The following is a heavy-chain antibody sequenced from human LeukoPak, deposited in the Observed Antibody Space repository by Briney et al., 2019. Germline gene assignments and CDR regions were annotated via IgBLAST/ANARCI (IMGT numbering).Heavy chain of an antibody. J-gene: IGHJ4*02. CDR1: GYSFTSYW. D-gene: IGHD2-21*02. CDR2: IYPGDSDT. Sequence: GESLKVSCKGSGYSFTSYWIGWVRQMPGKGLEWMGIIYPGDSDTRYSPSFQGQVTISADKSISTAYLQWSSLKASDTAMYYCARQVVTATPDFDYWGQGTLVTVSS. CDR3: ARQVVTATPDFDY. V-gene: IGHV5-51*01.